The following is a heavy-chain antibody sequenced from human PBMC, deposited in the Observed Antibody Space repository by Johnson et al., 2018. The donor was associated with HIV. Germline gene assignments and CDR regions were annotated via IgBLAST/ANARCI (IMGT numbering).Heavy chain of an antibody. Sequence: VLLVESGGGVVQPWRSLRLSCAGSGFTFSSYGMSWVRQAPGKGLEWVSYISSSGSTIYYADSVKGRFTISRDNAKNSLYLQMNSLRAEDTAVYYCASTCGGDCSRGNAFDIWGQGTMVTVSS. CDR2: ISSSGSTI. CDR3: ASTCGGDCSRGNAFDI. D-gene: IGHD2-21*02. V-gene: IGHV3-48*04. J-gene: IGHJ3*02. CDR1: GFTFSSYG.